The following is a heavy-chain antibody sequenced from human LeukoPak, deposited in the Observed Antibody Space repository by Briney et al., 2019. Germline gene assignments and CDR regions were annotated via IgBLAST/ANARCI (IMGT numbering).Heavy chain of an antibody. V-gene: IGHV3-53*01. D-gene: IGHD6-13*01. J-gene: IGHJ3*02. CDR3: ARGVRGSSWYKDHAFDI. CDR2: IYNDGST. CDR1: GFSVSTDH. Sequence: GGSLRLSCAASGFSVSTDHMSWVRQAPGKGLEWVSVIYNDGSTYYADTVKGRFTISRDNSKNTVDLLVNSLRAEDTAVYYCARGVRGSSWYKDHAFDIWGQGTMVTVSS.